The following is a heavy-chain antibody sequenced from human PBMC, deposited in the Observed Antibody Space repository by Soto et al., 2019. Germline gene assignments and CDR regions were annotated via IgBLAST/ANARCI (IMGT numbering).Heavy chain of an antibody. V-gene: IGHV1-18*01. CDR2: ISAYNGNT. D-gene: IGHD5-12*01. CDR1: GYTFTSYG. Sequence: QVQLVQSGAEVKKPGASVKVSCKASGYTFTSYGISWVRQAPGQGLEWMGWISAYNGNTNYAQKLQGRVTMTTGTSTSTAYRELRSLRSDDTAVYYCAREGQHPLRDWYFDLWGRGTLVTVSS. CDR3: AREGQHPLRDWYFDL. J-gene: IGHJ2*01.